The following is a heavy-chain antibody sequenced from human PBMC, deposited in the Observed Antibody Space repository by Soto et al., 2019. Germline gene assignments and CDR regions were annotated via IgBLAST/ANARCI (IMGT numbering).Heavy chain of an antibody. D-gene: IGHD3-22*01. CDR1: GGSISSGGYY. CDR2: IYYSGST. CDR3: ARVRSGYYIDY. Sequence: SETLSLTCTVSGGSISSGGYYWSWIRQHPGKGLEWIGYIYYSGSTNYNPSLKSRVTISVDTSKNQFSLKLSSVTAADTAVYYCARVRSGYYIDYWGQGTLVTVS. V-gene: IGHV4-61*08. J-gene: IGHJ4*02.